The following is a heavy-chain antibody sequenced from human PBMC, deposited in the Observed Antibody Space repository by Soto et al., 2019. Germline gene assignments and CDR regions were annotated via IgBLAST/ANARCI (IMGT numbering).Heavy chain of an antibody. D-gene: IGHD1-26*01. V-gene: IGHV4-34*01. Sequence: QVQLQQWGAGLLKPSETLSLTCAVYGGSFRGYYWSWIRQPPGKGLEWIGEINHRGSANYNPSVKSRVTISVATSKNPFSLTLNSVTAADTAMYYCARGSRVKIPAATGRDYYYHGLDVWAQGTAVTVSS. CDR3: ARGSRVKIPAATGRDYYYHGLDV. J-gene: IGHJ6*02. CDR1: GGSFRGYY. CDR2: INHRGSA.